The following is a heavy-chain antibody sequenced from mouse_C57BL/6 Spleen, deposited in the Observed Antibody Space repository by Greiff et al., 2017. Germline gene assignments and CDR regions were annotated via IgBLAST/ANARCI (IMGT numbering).Heavy chain of an antibody. D-gene: IGHD2-3*01. CDR1: GYTFTSYW. V-gene: IGHV1-53*01. CDR2: INPSNGGT. J-gene: IGHJ2*01. CDR3: ARRGYYDY. Sequence: VKVVESGGGLVKPGASVKLSCKASGYTFTSYWMHWVKQRPGQGLEWIGNINPSNGGTNYNEKFKSKATLTVDKSSSTAYMQLSSLTSEDSAVYYCARRGYYDYWGQGTTLTVSS.